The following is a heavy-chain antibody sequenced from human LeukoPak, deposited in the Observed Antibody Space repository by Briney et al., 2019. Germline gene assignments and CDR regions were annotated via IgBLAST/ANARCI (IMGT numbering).Heavy chain of an antibody. CDR1: GFALSSYA. V-gene: IGHV3-30*02. J-gene: IGHJ6*03. Sequence: GGSLRLSCAASGFALSSYAMSWVRQAPGKGLEWVAYIQYDGSNEQYADSVKGRFSTSRDSSKNILYLQMNSLRAEDTAVYYCAKDRCSNGIGCYYYYMDVWGKGTTVTISS. CDR2: IQYDGSNE. D-gene: IGHD2-8*01. CDR3: AKDRCSNGIGCYYYYMDV.